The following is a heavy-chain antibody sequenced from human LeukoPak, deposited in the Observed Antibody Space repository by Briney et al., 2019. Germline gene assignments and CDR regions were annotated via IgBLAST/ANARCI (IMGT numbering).Heavy chain of an antibody. CDR3: AKSNGYGLIDI. J-gene: IGHJ3*02. D-gene: IGHD3-22*01. CDR2: IYSSGST. Sequence: SETLSLTCAVYGGSFSGYYWSWIRQPPGKGLEWIGSIYSSGSTYYNASLQSRVTISLDTSRNQFSLKLNSVTAADTAVYYCAKSNGYGLIDIWGQGTMVTVSS. V-gene: IGHV4-34*01. CDR1: GGSFSGYY.